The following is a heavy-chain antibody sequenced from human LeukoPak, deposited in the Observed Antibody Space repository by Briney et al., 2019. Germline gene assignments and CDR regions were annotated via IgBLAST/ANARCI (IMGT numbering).Heavy chain of an antibody. V-gene: IGHV3-23*01. CDR3: AKGFACAEDRCYGLDS. D-gene: IGHD4/OR15-4a*01. J-gene: IGHJ4*02. Sequence: KPGGSLRLSCAASGFGFSRYAMTWVRQAPGKGLEWVSLITESGHSTYYTKSVKGRFTISGDNSKNTLFLQMNSLGVEDTALYFCAKGFACAEDRCYGLDSWGQGILVIVSS. CDR2: ITESGHST. CDR1: GFGFSRYA.